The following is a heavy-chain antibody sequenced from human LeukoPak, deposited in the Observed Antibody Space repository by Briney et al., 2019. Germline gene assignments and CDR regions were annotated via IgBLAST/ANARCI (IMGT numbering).Heavy chain of an antibody. D-gene: IGHD5-24*01. V-gene: IGHV3-30-3*01. CDR2: ISYDGSNK. CDR1: GFTFSSHT. CDR3: ARELGDGYNNGTFDY. J-gene: IGHJ4*02. Sequence: PGRSLRLSCAASGFTFSSHTMHWVRQAPGKGLEWVAVISYDGSNKYYADSVKGRFTISGDNSKNTLYLQMNSLRAEDTAVYYCARELGDGYNNGTFDYWGQGTLVIVSS.